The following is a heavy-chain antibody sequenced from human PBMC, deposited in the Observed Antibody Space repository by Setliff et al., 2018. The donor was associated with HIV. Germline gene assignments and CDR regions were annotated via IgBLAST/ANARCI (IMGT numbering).Heavy chain of an antibody. CDR3: ARGRWFDP. CDR2: INHSGST. CDR1: GGSFSGYY. V-gene: IGHV4-34*01. Sequence: LSLTCAVYGGSFSGYYWSWIRQPPGKGLEWIGEINHSGSTNYNPSLKSRVTISVDTSKNQFSLKLSSVTAADTAVYYCARGRWFDPWGQGTLVTVS. J-gene: IGHJ5*02.